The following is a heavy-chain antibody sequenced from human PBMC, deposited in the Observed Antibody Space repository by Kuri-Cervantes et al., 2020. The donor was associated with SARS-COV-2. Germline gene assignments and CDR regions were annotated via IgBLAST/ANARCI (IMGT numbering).Heavy chain of an antibody. V-gene: IGHV4-59*08. CDR2: IYYSGST. J-gene: IGHJ4*02. CDR3: AGGYYYDSSGPVLRYYFDY. CDR1: GGSISSYY. Sequence: GSLRLSCTVSGGSISSYYWSWIRQPPGKGLEWIGYIYYSGSTYYNPSLKSRVTISVDTSKNQFSLKLSSVTAADTAVYYCAGGYYYDSSGPVLRYYFDYWGQGTLVTVSS. D-gene: IGHD3-22*01.